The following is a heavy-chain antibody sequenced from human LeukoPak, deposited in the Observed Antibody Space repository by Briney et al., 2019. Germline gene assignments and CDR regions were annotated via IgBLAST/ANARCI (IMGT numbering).Heavy chain of an antibody. J-gene: IGHJ4*02. CDR1: VCTFSNYR. Sequence: GESLRLSCAASVCTFSNYRMIWVRKAPGKGLEWVANINQDGSEKYYVDSVKGRFTISRDNAKNSLFLQMNSLRAEDTAVYYCGTRAYWGQGTLVTVSS. CDR3: GTRAY. CDR2: INQDGSEK. V-gene: IGHV3-7*01.